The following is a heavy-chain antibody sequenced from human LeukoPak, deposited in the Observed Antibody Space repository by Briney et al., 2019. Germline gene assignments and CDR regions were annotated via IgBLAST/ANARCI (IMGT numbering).Heavy chain of an antibody. Sequence: SETLSLTCAVYGGSFSGYYWSWIRQPPVKGLEWIGEINHSGSTNYNPSLKSRVTISVDTSKNQFSLKLSSVTAADTAVYYCAGSGGRRGMDVWGQGTTVTVSS. J-gene: IGHJ6*02. CDR1: GGSFSGYY. CDR2: INHSGST. CDR3: AGSGGRRGMDV. V-gene: IGHV4-34*01. D-gene: IGHD2-15*01.